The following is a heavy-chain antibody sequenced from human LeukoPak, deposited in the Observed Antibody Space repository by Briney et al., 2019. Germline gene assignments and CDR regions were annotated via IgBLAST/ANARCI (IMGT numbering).Heavy chain of an antibody. V-gene: IGHV3-48*03. CDR1: GFRFSSYE. J-gene: IGHJ4*02. CDR3: ARGDSSGYYKPFDFDY. D-gene: IGHD3-22*01. CDR2: INDNGYTI. Sequence: GGSLRLSCSASGFRFSSYEMSWVRQAPGKGLEWVSYINDNGYTIYYADSVEGRFTISRDNAKNSLSLQMNGLRAEDTAVYYCARGDSSGYYKPFDFDYWGQGTLVTVSS.